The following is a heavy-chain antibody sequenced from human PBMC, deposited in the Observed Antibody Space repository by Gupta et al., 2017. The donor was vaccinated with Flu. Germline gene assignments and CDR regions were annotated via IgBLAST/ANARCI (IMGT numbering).Heavy chain of an antibody. D-gene: IGHD2-2*03. CDR1: GGSISSSSYY. CDR3: ARQAIGYCSSTSCYPGWFDP. Sequence: QLQLQESGPGLVKPSETLSLTCTVSGGSISSSSYYWGWIRQPPGKGLEWIGSIYYSGSTYYNPSLKSRVTISVDTSKNQFSLKLSSVTAADTAVYYCARQAIGYCSSTSCYPGWFDPWGQGTLVTVSS. V-gene: IGHV4-39*01. J-gene: IGHJ5*02. CDR2: IYYSGST.